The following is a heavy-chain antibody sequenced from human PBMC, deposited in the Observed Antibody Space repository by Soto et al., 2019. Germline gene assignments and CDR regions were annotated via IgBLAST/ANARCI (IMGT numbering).Heavy chain of an antibody. CDR1: GGSISSYY. D-gene: IGHD1-7*01. CDR2: IYYSGST. J-gene: IGHJ5*02. V-gene: IGHV4-59*01. Sequence: SETLSLTCTVSGGSISSYYWSWIRQPPGKGLEWIGYIYYSGSTNYNPSLKSRVTISVDTHKNQFSLKLSSVTAADTAVYYCAIGGAYNWNYGWFDPWGQGTLVTVSS. CDR3: AIGGAYNWNYGWFDP.